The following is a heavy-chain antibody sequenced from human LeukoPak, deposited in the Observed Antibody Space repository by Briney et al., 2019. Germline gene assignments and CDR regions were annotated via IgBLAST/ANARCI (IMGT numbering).Heavy chain of an antibody. CDR2: IYYSGST. Sequence: SETLSLTCTVSGGSISSYYWSWIRQPPGKGLEWIGYIYYSGSTNYNPSLKSRVTISVDTSKNQFSLKLSSVTAADTAVYYCATVHGDYPPGGVDIWGQGTMVTVSS. J-gene: IGHJ3*02. V-gene: IGHV4-59*01. CDR3: ATVHGDYPPGGVDI. CDR1: GGSISSYY. D-gene: IGHD3-16*01.